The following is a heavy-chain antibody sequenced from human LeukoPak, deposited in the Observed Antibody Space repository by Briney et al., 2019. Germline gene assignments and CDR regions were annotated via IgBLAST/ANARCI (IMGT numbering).Heavy chain of an antibody. CDR1: GYTFTSYA. CDR3: ARDRWFGEFPIDY. V-gene: IGHV1-3*01. J-gene: IGHJ4*02. CDR2: INAGNGNT. D-gene: IGHD3-10*01. Sequence: ASVKVSCKASGYTFTSYAMHWVRQAPGQRLEWMGWINAGNGNTKYSQKFQGRVTITRDTSASTAYMELSSLRSEDTAVYYCARDRWFGEFPIDYWGQGTLVTVSS.